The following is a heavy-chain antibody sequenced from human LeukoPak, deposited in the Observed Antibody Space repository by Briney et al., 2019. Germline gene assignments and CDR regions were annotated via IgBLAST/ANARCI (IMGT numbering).Heavy chain of an antibody. CDR1: CGSISTYY. CDR3: ARAQAGTFSRFDP. CDR2: IYYTGAT. V-gene: IGHV4-4*07. J-gene: IGHJ5*02. Sequence: SETLSHTRSVSCGSISTYYWSWLRQPAGKGLEWIGRIYYTGATNYNPSLKSRVTMSVDTSKNQLSLRLNSMTAADTAVYYCARAQAGTFSRFDPWGQGTLVTVSS. D-gene: IGHD1-7*01.